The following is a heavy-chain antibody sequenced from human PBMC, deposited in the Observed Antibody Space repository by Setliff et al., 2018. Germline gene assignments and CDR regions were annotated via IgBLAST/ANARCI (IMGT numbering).Heavy chain of an antibody. Sequence: SETLSLTCTVSGGSISTYYWGWIRQPQGTGLGWIGYIYYSGSTNNNPTLKSRVTISVDTSKNQFSLKLSSVTASDTAVYYCARPPRGGRLYFDLWGRGTLVTVSS. CDR1: GGSISTYY. CDR2: IYYSGST. J-gene: IGHJ2*01. D-gene: IGHD3-16*01. CDR3: ARPPRGGRLYFDL. V-gene: IGHV4-59*08.